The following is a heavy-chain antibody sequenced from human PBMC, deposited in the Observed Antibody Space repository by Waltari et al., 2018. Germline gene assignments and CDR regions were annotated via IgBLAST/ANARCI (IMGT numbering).Heavy chain of an antibody. CDR2: VRGSGKT. Sequence: QVQLHESGPGLVKPAGTLSCTCVVSGDHMSTIDCWGWVRQSPGRGLEWIGQVRGSGKTNYNPSLETRISVSLDTSKKQFSLRMTSATAADTAVYYCARDRGRGLFLDSWGQGILVTVSP. J-gene: IGHJ4*02. D-gene: IGHD1-1*01. CDR3: ARDRGRGLFLDS. V-gene: IGHV4-4*02. CDR1: GDHMSTIDC.